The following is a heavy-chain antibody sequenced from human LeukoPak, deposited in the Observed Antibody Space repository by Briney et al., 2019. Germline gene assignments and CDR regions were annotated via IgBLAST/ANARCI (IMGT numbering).Heavy chain of an antibody. CDR1: GDSINDDDYY. Sequence: KTSETLSLTCTVSGDSINDDDYYWGWIRQPPGKGLGHIGSVSYGGSTYYSPSLKSRVNIYIDISKNQFSLELRSVTAADTAVYYCARRSYSASFDPWGQGSLVTVSS. J-gene: IGHJ5*02. V-gene: IGHV4-39*01. CDR3: ARRSYSASFDP. D-gene: IGHD2-21*01. CDR2: VSYGGST.